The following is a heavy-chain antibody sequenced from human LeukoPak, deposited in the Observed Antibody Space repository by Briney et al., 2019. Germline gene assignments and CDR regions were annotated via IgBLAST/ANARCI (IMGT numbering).Heavy chain of an antibody. D-gene: IGHD3-10*01. Sequence: HPGGSLRLSCAASGFTFSSFVMHWVRQAPGQGLECVACIGDTGTNTYYADSVKGRFTISRDNSKNTVHLQMSRLRGADTALLSFARDLTGKYYIAYWGQGTLVTVSS. CDR1: GFTFSSFV. V-gene: IGHV3-30*02. CDR2: IGDTGTNT. J-gene: IGHJ4*02. CDR3: ARDLTGKYYIAY.